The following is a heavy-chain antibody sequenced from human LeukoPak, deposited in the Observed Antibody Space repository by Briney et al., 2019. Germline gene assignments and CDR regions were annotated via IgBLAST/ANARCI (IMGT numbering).Heavy chain of an antibody. CDR1: GGSINDYY. V-gene: IGHV4-59*01. CDR3: ARVVRGAVTSNCFDP. CDR2: ISNGGTT. D-gene: IGHD4-17*01. Sequence: PSETLSLTCTVSGGSINDYYWTWIRQAPGKGLEWLGYISNGGTTDYNPSLKSRVTMSVDTSKNEFSLKVTSVTAVDTAMYYCARVVRGAVTSNCFDPWGQGTLVTVSS. J-gene: IGHJ5*02.